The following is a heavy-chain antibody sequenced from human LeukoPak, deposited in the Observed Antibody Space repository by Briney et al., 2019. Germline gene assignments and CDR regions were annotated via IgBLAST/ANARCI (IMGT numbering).Heavy chain of an antibody. Sequence: GGSLRLSCAASGFTFSSYAMHWVRQAPGKGLEWVAFIRYDGSNKYYADSVKGRFTISRDNSKNTLYLQMNSLRAEDTAVYYCAKGMIFAYYYYMDVWGKGTTVTVSS. D-gene: IGHD3/OR15-3a*01. V-gene: IGHV3-30*02. CDR2: IRYDGSNK. CDR3: AKGMIFAYYYYMDV. CDR1: GFTFSSYA. J-gene: IGHJ6*03.